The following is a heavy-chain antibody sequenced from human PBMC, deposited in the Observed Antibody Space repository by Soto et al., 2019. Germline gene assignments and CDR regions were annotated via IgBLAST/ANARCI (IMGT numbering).Heavy chain of an antibody. CDR3: ARDRGIVIVGGTIPDY. Sequence: QVQLVQSGAEVKKPGASVKVSCKASGYTFTSYGIRWVRQATGQGLEWLGWISAYNGNTNYSRNLQGRVTVTADTTTTTVYMELRSLRSDDTAVYYCARDRGIVIVGGTIPDYWGQGTLVTVSS. V-gene: IGHV1-18*01. CDR1: GYTFTSYG. J-gene: IGHJ4*02. CDR2: ISAYNGNT. D-gene: IGHD1-26*01.